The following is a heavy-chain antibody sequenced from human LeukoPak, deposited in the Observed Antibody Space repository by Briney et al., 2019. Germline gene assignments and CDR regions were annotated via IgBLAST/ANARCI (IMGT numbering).Heavy chain of an antibody. V-gene: IGHV3-23*01. CDR1: GLTLSSYA. CDR2: ITGSGAET. Sequence: GGSLRLSCAASGLTLSSYAMSWVRQAPGKGLEWVSSITGSGAETNSADAVKGRFTISRDNAKNTLYLQMNTLRAEDTAVYYCAKGPHIRTMWLFDSWGQGSLVTVSS. D-gene: IGHD1-14*01. J-gene: IGHJ4*02. CDR3: AKGPHIRTMWLFDS.